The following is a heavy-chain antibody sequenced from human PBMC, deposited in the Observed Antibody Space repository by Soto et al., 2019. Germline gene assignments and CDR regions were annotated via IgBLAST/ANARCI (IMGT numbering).Heavy chain of an antibody. Sequence: SETLSLTCAVSGYSISSGYYWGWIRQPPGKGLEWIGSIYHSGSTYYNPSLKNRVTISVDTSENQFSRKLSSVTAADTAVYYCTRARAGDWFDPWGQGTMVTVYS. CDR1: GYSISSGYY. V-gene: IGHV4-38-2*01. CDR3: TRARAGDWFDP. J-gene: IGHJ5*02. CDR2: IYHSGST. D-gene: IGHD6-19*01.